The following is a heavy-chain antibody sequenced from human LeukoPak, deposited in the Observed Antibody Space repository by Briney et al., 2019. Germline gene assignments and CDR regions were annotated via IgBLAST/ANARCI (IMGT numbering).Heavy chain of an antibody. CDR1: GFTFSSYS. J-gene: IGHJ4*02. CDR2: ISSSSSYI. Sequence: PGGSLRLSCAASGFTFSSYSMIWVRQARGKGLEWVSSISSSSSYIYYADSVKGRFTISRDNAKNSLYLQMNSLRAEDTAVYYCATTFPYCSSGTCALGGQGTLVTVSS. CDR3: ATTFPYCSSGTCAL. V-gene: IGHV3-21*01. D-gene: IGHD2-15*01.